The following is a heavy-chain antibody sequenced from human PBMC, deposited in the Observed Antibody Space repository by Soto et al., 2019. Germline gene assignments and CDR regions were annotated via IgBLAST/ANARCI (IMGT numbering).Heavy chain of an antibody. J-gene: IGHJ6*02. CDR2: IFYSGTT. V-gene: IGHV4-39*01. Sequence: SETLSLTCTVSGGSISSNDYYWGWVRQSPGKGLEWIGNIFYSGTTYYNPSLKSRVTISVDTSKNQFSLKLSSVTDADTAVYYCARHAKSFTYYYGMDVWGQGTSVTVSS. CDR3: ARHAKSFTYYYGMDV. CDR1: GGSISSNDYY.